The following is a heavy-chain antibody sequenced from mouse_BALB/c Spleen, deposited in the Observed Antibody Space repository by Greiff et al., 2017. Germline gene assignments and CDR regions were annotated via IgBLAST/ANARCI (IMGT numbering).Heavy chain of an antibody. J-gene: IGHJ4*01. V-gene: IGHV5-9-4*01. D-gene: IGHD1-1*01. CDR3: AGVRRCMDY. CDR2: ISSGGSYT. CDR1: GFTFSSYA. Sequence: EVMLVESGGGLVKPGGSLKLSCAASGFTFSSYAMSWVRQSPEKRLEWVAEISSGGSYTYYPDTVTGRFTISRDNAKNTLYLEMSSLRSEDTAMYYCAGVRRCMDYWGQGTSVTVAA.